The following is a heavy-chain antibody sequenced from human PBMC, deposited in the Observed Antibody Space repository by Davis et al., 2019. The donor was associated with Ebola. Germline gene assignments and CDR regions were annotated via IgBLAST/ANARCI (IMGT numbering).Heavy chain of an antibody. CDR3: ARDQAVAGSEYFQH. V-gene: IGHV3-30*02. CDR1: GFTLSRYG. CDR2: IRYDGRTK. J-gene: IGHJ1*01. D-gene: IGHD6-19*01. Sequence: GESLKISCVASGFTLSRYGMHWVRLAQGKGLEWVAFIRYDGRTKYYADSVKDRFTISRDNSRNTLYLQMNSLGTEDTALYYCARDQAVAGSEYFQHWGQGTLVTVSS.